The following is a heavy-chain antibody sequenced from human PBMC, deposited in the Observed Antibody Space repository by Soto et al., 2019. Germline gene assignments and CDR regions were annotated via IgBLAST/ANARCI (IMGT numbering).Heavy chain of an antibody. V-gene: IGHV4-31*03. CDR1: GGSISSGGYY. CDR3: ASTPSAGDAHDAFDI. Sequence: QVQLQESGPGLVKPSQTLSLTCTVSGGSISSGGYYWSWIRQHPGKGLEWIGYIYYSGSTYYNPSLKSRVTISVDTSKIQFSLMLCSVTAADTAVYYCASTPSAGDAHDAFDIWGQGTMVTVSS. CDR2: IYYSGST. J-gene: IGHJ3*02. D-gene: IGHD7-27*01.